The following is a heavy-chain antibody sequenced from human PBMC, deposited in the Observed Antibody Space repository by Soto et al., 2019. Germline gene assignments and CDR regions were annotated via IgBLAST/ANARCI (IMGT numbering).Heavy chain of an antibody. CDR3: ARQTVVVVAATRVSWFDP. V-gene: IGHV4-39*01. D-gene: IGHD2-15*01. CDR2: IYYSGST. CDR1: GGSISSSSYY. Sequence: QLQLQESGPGLVKPSETLSLTCTVSGGSISSSSYYWGWIRQPPGKGLEWIGSIYYSGSTYYNPSLKSRVTISVDTSKNQSSLKLSSVTAADTAVYYCARQTVVVVAATRVSWFDPWGQGTLVTVSS. J-gene: IGHJ5*02.